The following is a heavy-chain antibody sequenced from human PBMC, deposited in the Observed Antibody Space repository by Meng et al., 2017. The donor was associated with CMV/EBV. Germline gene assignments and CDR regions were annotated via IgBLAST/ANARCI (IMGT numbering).Heavy chain of an antibody. CDR1: GGSFSGYY. CDR2: INHSGST. CDR3: ARVGFNWYFDL. J-gene: IGHJ2*01. D-gene: IGHD3-10*01. Sequence: TPSLTCAVYGGSFSGYYWSWIRQPPGKGLEWIGEINHSGSTNYNPSLKSRVTISVDTSKNQFSLKLSSVTAADTAVYYCARVGFNWYFDLWGRGTLVTVSS. V-gene: IGHV4-34*01.